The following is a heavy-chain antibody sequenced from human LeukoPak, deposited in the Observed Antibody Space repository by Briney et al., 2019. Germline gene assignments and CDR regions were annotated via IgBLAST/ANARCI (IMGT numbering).Heavy chain of an antibody. J-gene: IGHJ4*02. V-gene: IGHV3-23*01. CDR3: ATGPGIAVAGTSSYFDY. CDR1: GFTFSSYA. Sequence: GGSLRLSCAASGFTFSSYAMSWVRQAPGKELEWVSAISGSGGSTYNADSVKGRFTISRDNSKNTLYLQMNSLRAEDTAVYYCATGPGIAVAGTSSYFDYWGQGTLVTVSS. CDR2: ISGSGGST. D-gene: IGHD6-19*01.